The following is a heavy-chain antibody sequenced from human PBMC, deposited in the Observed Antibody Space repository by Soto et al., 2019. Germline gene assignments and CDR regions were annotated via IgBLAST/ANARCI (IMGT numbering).Heavy chain of an antibody. CDR1: GGSISSSSYY. Sequence: LSLTCTVSGGSISSSSYYWGWIRQPPGKGLEWIGSIYYSGSTYYNPSLKSRVTISVDTSKNQFSLKLSSVTAADTAVYYCARQQTVAGTRGWFDPWGQGTLVTVPQ. CDR2: IYYSGST. J-gene: IGHJ5*02. D-gene: IGHD6-19*01. V-gene: IGHV4-39*01. CDR3: ARQQTVAGTRGWFDP.